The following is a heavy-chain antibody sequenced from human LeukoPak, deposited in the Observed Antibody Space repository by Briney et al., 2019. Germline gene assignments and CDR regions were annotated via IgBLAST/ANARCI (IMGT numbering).Heavy chain of an antibody. D-gene: IGHD2-2*01. V-gene: IGHV1-2*02. J-gene: IGHJ4*02. CDR1: GYTFTGYY. CDR3: ASALRGYCSSTSCYLIDY. CDR2: INPNSGDT. Sequence: ASVKVSCKASGYTFTGYYMHWVRQAPGQGLEWMGWINPNSGDTNYAQNFLGRVTMTRDTSISTAYMELSRLTSDDTAMYYCASALRGYCSSTSCYLIDYWGQGGLVTVSS.